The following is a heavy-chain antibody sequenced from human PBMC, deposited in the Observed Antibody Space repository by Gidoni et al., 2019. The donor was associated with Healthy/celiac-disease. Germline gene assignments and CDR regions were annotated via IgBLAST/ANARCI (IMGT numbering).Heavy chain of an antibody. CDR3: ARGLNGRIYYGSGSYYTGDAFDI. CDR1: GGTFSSYA. V-gene: IGHV1-69*01. Sequence: QVQLVQSGAEVKKPGSSVKVSCKASGGTFSSYAISWVRKAPGQGLEWMGGIIPIFGTANYAQKFQGRVTITADESTSTAYMELSSLRSEDTAVYYCARGLNGRIYYGSGSYYTGDAFDIWGQGTMVTVSS. CDR2: IIPIFGTA. J-gene: IGHJ3*02. D-gene: IGHD3-10*01.